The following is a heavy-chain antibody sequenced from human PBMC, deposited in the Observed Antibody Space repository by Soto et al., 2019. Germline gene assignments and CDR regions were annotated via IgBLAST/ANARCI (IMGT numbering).Heavy chain of an antibody. Sequence: PSETLSLTCAVSGGSISSSNWWSWVRQPPGKGLEWIGEIYHSGSTNYNPSLKSRVTISVDKSKNQFSLKLSSVTAADTAVYYCARRREYDYVWGSYRYLYYFDYWGQGTLVPVSS. CDR3: ARRREYDYVWGSYRYLYYFDY. CDR2: IYHSGST. CDR1: GGSISSSNW. V-gene: IGHV4-4*02. D-gene: IGHD3-16*02. J-gene: IGHJ4*02.